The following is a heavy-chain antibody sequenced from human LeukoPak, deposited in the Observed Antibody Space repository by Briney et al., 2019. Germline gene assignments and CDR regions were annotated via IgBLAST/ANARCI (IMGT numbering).Heavy chain of an antibody. J-gene: IGHJ4*02. CDR1: GGSFSGFY. CDR2: IYYSGST. CDR3: ARGMVDTATDLDY. V-gene: IGHV4-59*01. D-gene: IGHD5-18*01. Sequence: SETLSLTCAVYGGSFSGFYWSWIRQPPGKGLEWIGYIYYSGSTNYKPSLKSRVTISVDASKNQFSLKLTSVTAADTAVYYCARGMVDTATDLDYWGQGTLVTVSS.